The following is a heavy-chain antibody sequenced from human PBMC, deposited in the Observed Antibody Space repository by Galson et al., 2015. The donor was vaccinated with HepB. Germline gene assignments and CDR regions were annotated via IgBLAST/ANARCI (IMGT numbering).Heavy chain of an antibody. CDR2: ISSNGGST. D-gene: IGHD3-10*01. Sequence: SLRLSCAASGFTFSSYAMHWVRQAPGKGLEYVSAISSNGGSTYYADSVKGRFTISRDNSKNTLYLQMSSLRAEDTAVYYCVKDRASWFGELLGYYYYGMDVWGQGTTVTVSS. V-gene: IGHV3-64D*06. J-gene: IGHJ6*02. CDR1: GFTFSSYA. CDR3: VKDRASWFGELLGYYYYGMDV.